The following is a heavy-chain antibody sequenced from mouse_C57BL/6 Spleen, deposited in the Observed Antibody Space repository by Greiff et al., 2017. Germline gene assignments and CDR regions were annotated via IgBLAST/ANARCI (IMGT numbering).Heavy chain of an antibody. D-gene: IGHD3-2*02. CDR1: GYTFTSYW. CDR3: ARDGSSGPRFAY. CDR2: IYPGSGST. J-gene: IGHJ3*01. V-gene: IGHV1-55*01. Sequence: QVQLQQPGAELVKPGASVKMSCKASGYTFTSYWITWVKQRPGQGLEWIGEIYPGSGSTNYNEKFKSKATLTVDTSSSTAYMQLSSLTSEDSAVYYCARDGSSGPRFAYWGQGTLVTVSA.